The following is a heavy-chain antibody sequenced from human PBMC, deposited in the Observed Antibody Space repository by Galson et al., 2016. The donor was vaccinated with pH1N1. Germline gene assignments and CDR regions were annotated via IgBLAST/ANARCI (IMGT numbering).Heavy chain of an antibody. D-gene: IGHD2-15*01. Sequence: SLRLSCAASGFTFDDYAMHWVRQAPGKGLEWVSGISWNSGSIGYADSVKGRFTISRDNAKNSLYLQMNSLRAEDTALYYCAKEGYLFGWFDPWGQGTLVTVSS. J-gene: IGHJ5*02. CDR1: GFTFDDYA. CDR3: AKEGYLFGWFDP. CDR2: ISWNSGSI. V-gene: IGHV3-9*01.